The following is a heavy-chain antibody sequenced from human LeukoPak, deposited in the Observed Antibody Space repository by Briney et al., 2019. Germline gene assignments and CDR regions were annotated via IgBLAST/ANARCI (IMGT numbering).Heavy chain of an antibody. CDR2: ISVSATNT. J-gene: IGHJ1*01. Sequence: GGSLRLSCAAFGFTFSSFDMTWVRQAPGKGLGGVSTISVSATNTYYADSVKGRFTISRDNSKNTLYLQMNSLRADDTAVYYCATITSMGVVLISWGQGTLVTVSS. CDR1: GFTFSSFD. D-gene: IGHD3-22*01. CDR3: ATITSMGVVLIS. V-gene: IGHV3-23*01.